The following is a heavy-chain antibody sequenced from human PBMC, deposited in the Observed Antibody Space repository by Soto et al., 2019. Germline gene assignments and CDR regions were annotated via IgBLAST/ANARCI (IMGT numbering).Heavy chain of an antibody. J-gene: IGHJ6*02. Sequence: GASVKVSCKASGYTFTSYYMHWVRQAPGQGLEWMGIINPSGGSTSYAQKFQGRVTMTRDTSTSTVYMELSSLRSEDTAVYYCARAAAMVTVYYYYGMDVWGQGTTVNVSS. D-gene: IGHD5-18*01. CDR2: INPSGGST. CDR3: ARAAAMVTVYYYYGMDV. CDR1: GYTFTSYY. V-gene: IGHV1-46*01.